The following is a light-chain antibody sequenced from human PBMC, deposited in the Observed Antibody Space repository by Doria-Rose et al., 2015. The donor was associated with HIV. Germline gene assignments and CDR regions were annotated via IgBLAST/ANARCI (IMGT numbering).Light chain of an antibody. Sequence: DIRVTQSPESLGMSLGERATLNCKSNQSLLYTSKNYLAWYQQKPEQPPKLLIYWSSTRQSGVPARFSGSGSGADFTLTISSLEAEDVAVYYCQQYYDTPSFGPGTTVDIK. J-gene: IGKJ3*01. CDR2: WSS. CDR1: QSLLYTSKNY. CDR3: QQYYDTPS. V-gene: IGKV4-1*01.